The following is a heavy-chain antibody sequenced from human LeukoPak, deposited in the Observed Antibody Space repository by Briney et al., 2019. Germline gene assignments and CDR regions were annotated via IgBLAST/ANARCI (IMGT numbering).Heavy chain of an antibody. CDR2: ISGSGAGTFGTT. V-gene: IGHV3-23*01. Sequence: GGSLRLSCAASGFTFSSYGMNWVRQAPGKGLEWVSGISGSGAGTFGTTSYAGSVKGRFTISRDNSKNTLYLQMNSLRAEDTAIYYCAKDVVYCSSTSCPNPYYYYGMDVWGQGTTVTVSS. CDR3: AKDVVYCSSTSCPNPYYYYGMDV. CDR1: GFTFSSYG. J-gene: IGHJ6*02. D-gene: IGHD2-2*01.